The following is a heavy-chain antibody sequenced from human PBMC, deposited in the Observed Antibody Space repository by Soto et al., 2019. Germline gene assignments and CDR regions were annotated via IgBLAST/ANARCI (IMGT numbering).Heavy chain of an antibody. D-gene: IGHD4-17*01. CDR2: IRGSTDST. CDR3: AKKGGYGDFGIYFDY. CDR1: GFTFSSSP. Sequence: PGGSLRLSCTASGFTFSSSPMTWVRQAPGKGLEWVSTIRGSTDSTYYADSVKGRLTISRDNSKNTLYLQMNSLRAEDTAVYYCAKKGGYGDFGIYFDYWGQGTRVIVSS. V-gene: IGHV3-23*01. J-gene: IGHJ4*02.